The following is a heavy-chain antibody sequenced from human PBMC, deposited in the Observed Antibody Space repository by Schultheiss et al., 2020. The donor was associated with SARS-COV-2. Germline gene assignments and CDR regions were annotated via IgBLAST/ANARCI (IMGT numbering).Heavy chain of an antibody. D-gene: IGHD6-13*01. Sequence: GGSLRLSCAASGFTFSSYAMSWVRQAPGKGLEWVSAISGSGGSTYYADSVKGRFTISRDNSKNSLYLQMNSLKTEDTAVYYCTTEGYSKDAFDIWGQGTMVTVSS. CDR3: TTEGYSKDAFDI. V-gene: IGHV3-23*01. CDR2: ISGSGGST. J-gene: IGHJ3*02. CDR1: GFTFSSYA.